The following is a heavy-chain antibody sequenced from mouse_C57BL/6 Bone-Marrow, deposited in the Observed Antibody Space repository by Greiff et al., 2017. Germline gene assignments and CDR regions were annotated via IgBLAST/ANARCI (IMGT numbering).Heavy chain of an antibody. CDR3: TRALIYYGTNY. CDR1: GFNINDYY. J-gene: IGHJ2*01. Sequence: EVKLQESGAELVKPGASVKLSCTASGFNINDYYIHWVKQRTEQGLEWIGRIDPEDGETKYAPKFQDKATITADTSSNPAYLQLSSLTSEDTAVYYCTRALIYYGTNYWGQGTTLTVSS. CDR2: IDPEDGET. V-gene: IGHV14-2*01. D-gene: IGHD1-1*01.